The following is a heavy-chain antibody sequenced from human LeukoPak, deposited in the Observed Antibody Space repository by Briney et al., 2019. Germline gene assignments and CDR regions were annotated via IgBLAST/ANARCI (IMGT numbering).Heavy chain of an antibody. CDR1: GFTFSSYS. CDR2: ISSSSSYI. D-gene: IGHD5-18*01. J-gene: IGHJ4*02. Sequence: KAGGSLRLSCAASGFTFSSYSMNWVRQAPGKGLEWVSSISSSSSYIYYADSVKGRFTISRDNAKNSLYLQMNSLRAEDTAVYYCARVSPDVDTIVIGYWGQGTLVTVSS. V-gene: IGHV3-21*01. CDR3: ARVSPDVDTIVIGY.